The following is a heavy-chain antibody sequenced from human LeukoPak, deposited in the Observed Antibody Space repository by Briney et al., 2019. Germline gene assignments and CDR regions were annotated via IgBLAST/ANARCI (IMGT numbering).Heavy chain of an antibody. CDR2: IYYSGST. V-gene: IGHV4-59*01. Sequence: PSETLSLTCTVSGGSISSYYWSWIRQPPGKGLEWIGYIYYSGSTNYNPSLTSRVPISVDTSKNQFSLKLSSVTAADTAVYYCARAGPAYSIDYWGQGTLVTVSS. CDR3: ARAGPAYSIDY. CDR1: GGSISSYY. D-gene: IGHD4-11*01. J-gene: IGHJ4*02.